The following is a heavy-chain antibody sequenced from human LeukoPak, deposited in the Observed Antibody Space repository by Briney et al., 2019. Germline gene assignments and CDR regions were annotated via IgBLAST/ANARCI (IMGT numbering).Heavy chain of an antibody. J-gene: IGHJ4*02. V-gene: IGHV4-4*02. CDR2: IFHSGST. D-gene: IGHD6-13*01. CDR1: GASISGTHW. CDR3: ARGGAAAGAD. Sequence: SGTLSLTCAVSGASISGTHWWSWVRQPPGKGLEWIAEIFHSGSTNYNPSLKSRVTISVDKSKNQFSLQLSSVTAADTAVYYCARGGAAAGADWGQGTPVTVSS.